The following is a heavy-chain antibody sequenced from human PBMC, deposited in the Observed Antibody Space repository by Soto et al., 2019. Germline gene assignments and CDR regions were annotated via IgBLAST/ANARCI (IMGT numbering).Heavy chain of an antibody. CDR2: ISYDGSNK. V-gene: IGHV3-30*18. J-gene: IGHJ6*03. Sequence: GGSLRLSCAASGFTFSSYGMHWVRQAPGKGLEWVAVISYDGSNKYYADSVKGRFTISRDNSKNTLYLQMNSLRAEDTAVYYCAKTPTLKTYYYYYYMDVWGKGTTVTVSS. CDR3: AKTPTLKTYYYYYYMDV. CDR1: GFTFSSYG.